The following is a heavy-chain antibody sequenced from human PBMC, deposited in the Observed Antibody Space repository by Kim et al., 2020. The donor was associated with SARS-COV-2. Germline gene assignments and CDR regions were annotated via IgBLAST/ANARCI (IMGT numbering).Heavy chain of an antibody. V-gene: IGHV3-30*04. CDR3: ARDPPYYDILTGAFDI. CDR1: GFTFSSYA. D-gene: IGHD3-9*01. Sequence: GGSLRLSCAASGFTFSSYAMHWVRQAPGKGLEWVAVISYDGSNKYYADSVKGRFTISRDNSTNTLYLQMNSLRAEDTAVYYCARDPPYYDILTGAFDIWG. CDR2: ISYDGSNK. J-gene: IGHJ3*02.